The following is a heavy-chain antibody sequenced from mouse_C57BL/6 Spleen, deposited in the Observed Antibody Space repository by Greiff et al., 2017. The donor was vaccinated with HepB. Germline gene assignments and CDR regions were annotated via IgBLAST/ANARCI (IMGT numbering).Heavy chain of an antibody. V-gene: IGHV5-4*01. Sequence: EVHLVESGGGLVKPGGSLKLSCAASGFTFSSYAMSWVRQTPEKRLEWVATISDGGSYTYYPDNVKGRSTISRDNAKNNLYLQMSHLKSEDTAMYYCARITTVEAMDYWGQGTSVTVSS. CDR3: ARITTVEAMDY. J-gene: IGHJ4*01. D-gene: IGHD1-1*01. CDR2: ISDGGSYT. CDR1: GFTFSSYA.